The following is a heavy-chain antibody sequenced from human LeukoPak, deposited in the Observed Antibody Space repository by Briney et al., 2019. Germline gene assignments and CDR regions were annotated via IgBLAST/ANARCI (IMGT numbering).Heavy chain of an antibody. V-gene: IGHV3-15*01. CDR2: IKSKSDGGTT. CDR3: TTDRGLYDSSGYYYFATDI. CDR1: GFTFSNAW. Sequence: GGSLRLSCAASGFTFSNAWMNWVRQAPGKGLEWAGRIKSKSDGGTTDYAAPVKGRFTISRDDSKNTLFLQMNSLKTEDTAVYYCTTDRGLYDSSGYYYFATDIWGQGTMVTVSS. D-gene: IGHD3-22*01. J-gene: IGHJ3*02.